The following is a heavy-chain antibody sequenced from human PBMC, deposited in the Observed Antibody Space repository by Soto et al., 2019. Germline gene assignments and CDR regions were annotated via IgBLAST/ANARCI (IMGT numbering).Heavy chain of an antibody. CDR1: GGSTSSSGYY. V-gene: IGHV4-39*01. Sequence: KLRETLSLTCTVSGGSTSSSGYYWGWIRQPPGKGLEWIGSIYYSGSTYYNPSLKSRVTISVDTSKNQFSLKLSSVTAADTAVYYGARLGGFGFTFYDFGRVYRETDFDYGGQGTLVTVS. CDR2: IYYSGST. CDR3: ARLGGFGFTFYDFGRVYRETDFDY. J-gene: IGHJ4*02. D-gene: IGHD3-3*01.